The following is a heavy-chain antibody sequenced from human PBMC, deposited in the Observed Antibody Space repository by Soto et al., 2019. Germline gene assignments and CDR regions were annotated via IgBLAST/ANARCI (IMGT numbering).Heavy chain of an antibody. CDR1: GRTFSSYA. CDR3: SMAPTKGY. Sequence: SWKVSCKSSGRTFSSYAISCVRQTPGQGLKWMGGIIPIFGTANYAQKFQGRVTITVDESTSTAYMELSSLRSEDTAVYYCSMAPTKGYWAQGTLVTVYS. V-gene: IGHV1-69*13. J-gene: IGHJ4*02. D-gene: IGHD2-8*01. CDR2: IIPIFGTA.